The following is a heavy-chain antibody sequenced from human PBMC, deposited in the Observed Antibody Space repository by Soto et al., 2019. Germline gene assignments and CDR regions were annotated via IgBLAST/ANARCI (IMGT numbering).Heavy chain of an antibody. Sequence: QVQLQQWGAGLLKPSENLSLICAVYGGSFSGYYWSWIRQPPGKGLECIGEINHSGSTNYNPSLKSRVTISVDTSKNQFSLKLSSLTAADTAVYYCARGSIQWLDYWGQGTLVTVSS. J-gene: IGHJ4*02. CDR3: ARGSIQWLDY. V-gene: IGHV4-34*01. CDR1: GGSFSGYY. D-gene: IGHD6-19*01. CDR2: INHSGST.